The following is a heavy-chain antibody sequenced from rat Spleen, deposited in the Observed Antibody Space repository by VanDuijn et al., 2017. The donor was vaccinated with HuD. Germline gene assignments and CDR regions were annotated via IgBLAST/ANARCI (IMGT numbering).Heavy chain of an antibody. CDR3: TTANYGGYSELYYFDY. J-gene: IGHJ2*01. CDR1: GFTFNNYW. Sequence: EVQLVESGGGLVQPGRSLKLSCVASGFTFNNYWMAWIRQAPGKGLEWVASISYDGGSTYYRDSVKGRFTISRDNAKSTLYLQMNSLRSEDTATYYCTTANYGGYSELYYFDYWGQGVMVTVSS. CDR2: ISYDGGST. D-gene: IGHD1-11*01. V-gene: IGHV5-31*01.